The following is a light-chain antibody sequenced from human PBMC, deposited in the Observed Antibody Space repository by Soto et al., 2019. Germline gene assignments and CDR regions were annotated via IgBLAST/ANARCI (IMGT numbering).Light chain of an antibody. CDR1: QSVSSN. CDR2: GAS. J-gene: IGKJ4*01. Sequence: EIVMTQSPATLSVSPGERATLSCRASQSVSSNLAWYQQKPGQAPRLLIYGASARATGIPARFSGSGSGTDFTLTISRLEPEDFAVYYCQQYGSPRFGGGTKVDI. V-gene: IGKV3-15*01. CDR3: QQYGSPR.